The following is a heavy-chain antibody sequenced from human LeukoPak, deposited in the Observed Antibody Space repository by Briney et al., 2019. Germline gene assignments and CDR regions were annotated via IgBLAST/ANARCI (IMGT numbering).Heavy chain of an antibody. Sequence: GASVKVSCKASGYTFTNYDINWVRQATGQGLEWMGYMNPNSGNIGYAPKFQGRLTITKNISINTAYMELSSLRSEDTAVYYCAREQFDPWGQGTLVTVSS. CDR1: GYTFTNYD. CDR3: AREQFDP. J-gene: IGHJ5*02. V-gene: IGHV1-8*01. CDR2: MNPNSGNI.